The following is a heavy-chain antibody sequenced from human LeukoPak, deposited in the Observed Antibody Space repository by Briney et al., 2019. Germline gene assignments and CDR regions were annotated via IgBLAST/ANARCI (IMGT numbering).Heavy chain of an antibody. CDR3: ARDGGGSGTPYYYYYMDV. V-gene: IGHV3-74*01. D-gene: IGHD3-10*01. J-gene: IGHJ6*03. CDR1: GFTFSSYW. Sequence: GGSLRLSCAASGFTFSSYWMHWVRQAPGKGLVWVSRINSDGSSTSYADSVKGRFTISRDNAKNTLYPQMNSLRAEDTAVYYCARDGGGSGTPYYYYYMDVWGKGTTVTISS. CDR2: INSDGSST.